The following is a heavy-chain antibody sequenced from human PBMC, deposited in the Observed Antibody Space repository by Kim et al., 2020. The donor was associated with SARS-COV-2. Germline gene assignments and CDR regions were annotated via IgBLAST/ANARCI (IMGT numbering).Heavy chain of an antibody. CDR2: ISAYNGNT. D-gene: IGHD7-27*01. V-gene: IGHV1-18*04. CDR3: ARDLGTWGHIFFDY. CDR1: GYTFTDYG. Sequence: ASVKVSCKASGYTFTDYGISWVRQAPGQGLEWMGWISAYNGNTNYAQKFQGRVTMTTDTSTNTAYMDLRSLRSDDTAVYYCARDLGTWGHIFFDYWGPGTLVTVSS. J-gene: IGHJ4*02.